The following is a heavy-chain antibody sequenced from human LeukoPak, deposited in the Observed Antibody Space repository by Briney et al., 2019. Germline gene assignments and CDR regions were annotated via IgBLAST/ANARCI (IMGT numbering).Heavy chain of an antibody. Sequence: GGSLRLSCAASGFTFSSYGMHWVRQAPGKGLEWVAFIRYDGSNKYYTDSVKGRFTISRDNSKNTLYLQMNSLRAEDTAVYYCAKARGYSYGPFDYWGQGTLVTVSS. D-gene: IGHD5-18*01. CDR2: IRYDGSNK. V-gene: IGHV3-30*02. CDR1: GFTFSSYG. J-gene: IGHJ4*02. CDR3: AKARGYSYGPFDY.